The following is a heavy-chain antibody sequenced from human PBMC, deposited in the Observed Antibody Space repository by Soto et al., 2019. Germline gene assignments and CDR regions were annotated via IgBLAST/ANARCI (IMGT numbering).Heavy chain of an antibody. Sequence: QLVESGGGLVRPGGSLRLSCSASGFSISSAWMNWVRQAPGKGLEWVGRIKTKGEGATTHYAAPVNGRITVSRDDSKNMLYLQMNSLKAVDTALYYCTTGSVEGVWGQGTTVTVSS. J-gene: IGHJ6*01. D-gene: IGHD2-15*01. CDR1: GFSISSAW. V-gene: IGHV3-15*07. CDR2: IKTKGEGATT. CDR3: TTGSVEGV.